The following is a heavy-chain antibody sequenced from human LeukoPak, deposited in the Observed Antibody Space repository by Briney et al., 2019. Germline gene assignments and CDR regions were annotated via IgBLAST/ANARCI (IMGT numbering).Heavy chain of an antibody. CDR2: INHSGST. CDR3: ARELMYYDFWSGYYHPYYFDY. Sequence: SETLSLTCAVYGGSFSGYYWSWIRQPPGKGLEWIGEINHSGSTNYNPSLRSRVTISVDTSKHQFSLKLSSVTAADTAVYYCARELMYYDFWSGYYHPYYFDYWGQGTLVTVSS. V-gene: IGHV4-34*01. J-gene: IGHJ4*02. CDR1: GGSFSGYY. D-gene: IGHD3-3*01.